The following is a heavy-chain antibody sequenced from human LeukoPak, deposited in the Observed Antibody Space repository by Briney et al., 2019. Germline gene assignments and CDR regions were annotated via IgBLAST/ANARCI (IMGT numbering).Heavy chain of an antibody. D-gene: IGHD7-27*01. V-gene: IGHV4-34*01. Sequence: SETLSLTCAVYGGSFSGYYWSWIRQPPGKGLEWIGEINHSGSTNYNPSLKSRVTISVDTSKNQFSLELSSVTAADTAVYYCARARMNWGDAFDIWGQGTMVTVSS. CDR2: INHSGST. CDR3: ARARMNWGDAFDI. CDR1: GGSFSGYY. J-gene: IGHJ3*02.